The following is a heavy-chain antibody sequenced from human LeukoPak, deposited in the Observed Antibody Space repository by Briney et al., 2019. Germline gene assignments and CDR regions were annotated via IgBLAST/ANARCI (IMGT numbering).Heavy chain of an antibody. D-gene: IGHD2-15*01. J-gene: IGHJ4*02. CDR1: GYSFNRYW. Sequence: GESLKISCKGSGYSFNRYWIGWVRQMPGKGLEWMGIIYPGDSDTRYRPSFQGQVTILADKSISTAYLQWSSLKASDTAMYYCAREGSGYCSGGSCYLDYWGQGTLVTVSS. CDR3: AREGSGYCSGGSCYLDY. V-gene: IGHV5-51*01. CDR2: IYPGDSDT.